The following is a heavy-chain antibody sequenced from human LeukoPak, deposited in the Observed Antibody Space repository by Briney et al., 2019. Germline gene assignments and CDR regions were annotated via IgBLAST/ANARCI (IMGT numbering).Heavy chain of an antibody. CDR3: ARAHYPYDSSGYYSQLPLDY. CDR2: IYYSGST. CDR1: GGSISSGDYY. Sequence: SETLSLTCTVSGGSISSGDYYWSWIRQPPGKGLEWIGYIYYSGSTYYNPSLKSRFTISVDTSKNQFALKLSSVTAADTAVYYCARAHYPYDSSGYYSQLPLDYWGQGTLVTVSS. J-gene: IGHJ4*02. V-gene: IGHV4-30-4*08. D-gene: IGHD3-22*01.